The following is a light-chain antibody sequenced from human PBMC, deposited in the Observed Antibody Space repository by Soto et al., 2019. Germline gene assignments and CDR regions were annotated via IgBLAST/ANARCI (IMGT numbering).Light chain of an antibody. J-gene: IGLJ1*01. V-gene: IGLV1-40*01. CDR1: SSNIGAGYD. CDR2: GNI. CDR3: QSYDSTLSARYV. Sequence: QSVLTQPPSVSGAPGQRVTISCTGSSSNIGAGYDVHWYQQRPGTAPKLLIFGNINRPSGVPDRFSGSKSGTSASLAITGLQAEDEGDYCRQSYDSTLSARYVFGTGTKLTVL.